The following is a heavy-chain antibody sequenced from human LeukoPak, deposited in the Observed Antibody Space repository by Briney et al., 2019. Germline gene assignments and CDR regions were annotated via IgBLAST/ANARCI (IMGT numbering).Heavy chain of an antibody. CDR1: GYTFTGYY. V-gene: IGHV1-46*01. D-gene: IGHD6-19*01. J-gene: IGHJ3*02. Sequence: ASVKVSCKASGYTFTGYYMHWVRQAPGQGLEWMGIINPSGGSTSYAQKFQGRVTITADKSTNTVYMELNSLRSEDTAVYYCARAGYSSGRAAFDIWGQGAMVTVSS. CDR3: ARAGYSSGRAAFDI. CDR2: INPSGGST.